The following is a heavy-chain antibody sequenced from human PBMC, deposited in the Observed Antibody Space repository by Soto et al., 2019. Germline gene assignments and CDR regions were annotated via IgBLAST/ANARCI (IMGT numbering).Heavy chain of an antibody. V-gene: IGHV1-46*01. Sequence: GASVKVSCKASGYTFSTYYIHWVRQAPGQGLEWMGIINPSGGGTTYAQKFQGRVTMTRDTSKNTLFLQMNSLRAEDTAVYYCAKLPLVLALGFDYWGQGTLVTVSS. CDR1: GYTFSTYY. CDR2: INPSGGGT. J-gene: IGHJ4*02. CDR3: AKLPLVLALGFDY.